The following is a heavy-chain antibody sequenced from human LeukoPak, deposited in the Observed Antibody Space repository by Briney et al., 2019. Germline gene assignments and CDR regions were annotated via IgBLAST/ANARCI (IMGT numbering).Heavy chain of an antibody. CDR1: GFTFSSYG. V-gene: IGHV3-23*01. CDR2: ISGSGGST. J-gene: IGHJ4*02. Sequence: GGSLRLSCAASGFTFSSYGMSWVRQAPGKGLEWVSAISGSGGSTYYADSVKGRFTISRDNSKNTLYLQMNSLRAEDTAVHYCAKDRSGYEEKSFDYWGQGTLVTVSS. CDR3: AKDRSGYEEKSFDY. D-gene: IGHD5-12*01.